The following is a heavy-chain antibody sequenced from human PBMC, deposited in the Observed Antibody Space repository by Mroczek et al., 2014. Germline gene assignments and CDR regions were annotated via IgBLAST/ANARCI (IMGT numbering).Heavy chain of an antibody. CDR2: ISYDGSNK. Sequence: VQLLESGGGVVQPGRSLRLSCAASGFTFSSYGMHWVRQAPGKGLEWVAVISYDGSNKYYADSVKGRFTISRDNSKNTLYLQMNSLRAEDTAVYYCAKGSAFTIAAADYYLDYWGQGTPGHRLL. V-gene: IGHV3-30*18. CDR3: AKGSAFTIAAADYYLDY. J-gene: IGHJ4*02. CDR1: GFTFSSYG. D-gene: IGHD6-13*01.